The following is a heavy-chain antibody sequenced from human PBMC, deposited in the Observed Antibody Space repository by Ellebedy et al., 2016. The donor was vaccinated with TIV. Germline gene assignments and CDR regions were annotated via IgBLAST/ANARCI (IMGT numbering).Heavy chain of an antibody. Sequence: ASVKVSCXASGYTFTGYYMHWVRQAPGQGLEWMGWINPNSGGTNYAQKFQGWVTMTRDTSISTAYMELSRLRSDDTAVYYCARNRWFGELFPVHSGFDPWGQGTLVTVSS. CDR1: GYTFTGYY. CDR3: ARNRWFGELFPVHSGFDP. J-gene: IGHJ5*02. CDR2: INPNSGGT. D-gene: IGHD3-10*01. V-gene: IGHV1-2*04.